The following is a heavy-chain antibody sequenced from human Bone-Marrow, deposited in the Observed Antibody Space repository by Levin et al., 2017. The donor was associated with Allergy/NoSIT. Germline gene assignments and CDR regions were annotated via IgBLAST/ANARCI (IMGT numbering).Heavy chain of an antibody. Sequence: GGSLRLSCTASNFNFNGFYMAWVRQPPGKGLEWVATINEHGSQKYFVDSVRGRFSISRENANDSLYLHMNSLKEDDTAVYFCVRVSLRSEKSTSGSHYWLDPWGQGTLVTVSS. V-gene: IGHV3-7*01. CDR1: NFNFNGFY. CDR3: VRVSLRSEKSTSGSHYWLDP. D-gene: IGHD3-10*01. CDR2: INEHGSQK. J-gene: IGHJ5*02.